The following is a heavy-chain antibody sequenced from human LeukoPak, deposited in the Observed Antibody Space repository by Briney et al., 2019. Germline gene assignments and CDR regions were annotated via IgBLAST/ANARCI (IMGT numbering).Heavy chain of an antibody. V-gene: IGHV4-4*07. CDR2: IYTSGST. J-gene: IGHJ4*02. CDR3: AGVDDSSGYYLN. CDR1: GGSISSYC. Sequence: PSETLSLTCTVSGGSISSYCWSWIRQPAGKGLEWIGRIYTSGSTNYNPSLKSRVTMSVDTSKNQLSLKLSSVTAADTAVYYCAGVDDSSGYYLNWGQGTLVTVSS. D-gene: IGHD3-22*01.